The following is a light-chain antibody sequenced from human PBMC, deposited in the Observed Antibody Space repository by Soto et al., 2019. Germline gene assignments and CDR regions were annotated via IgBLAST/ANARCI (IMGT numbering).Light chain of an antibody. V-gene: IGKV3-20*01. CDR1: QSVSSSY. CDR2: GAS. CDR3: QQYGSSPRA. Sequence: EIVLTQSPGTLSLSPGERATLSCRASQSVSSSYLAWYQQKPGQAPRLLIYGASSRATGIPDMFSGSGSGTDFTLTISRLEPEDFAVYYCQQYGSSPRAFGPGTKVDIK. J-gene: IGKJ3*01.